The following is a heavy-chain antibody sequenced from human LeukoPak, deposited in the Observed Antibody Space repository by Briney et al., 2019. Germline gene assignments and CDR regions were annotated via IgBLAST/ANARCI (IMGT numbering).Heavy chain of an antibody. CDR2: ILYDGSHK. V-gene: IGHV3-33*01. CDR1: GFTFSSYG. CDR3: AYGGKSDRFDY. Sequence: SGRSLRLSCAASGFTFSSYGMHWVRQAPGKGLEWVAVILYDGSHKLYADSVKGRFTISRDNSKNVLYLQMNSLRAEDTSVYYCAYGGKSDRFDYWGQGTLVTVSS. J-gene: IGHJ4*02. D-gene: IGHD4-23*01.